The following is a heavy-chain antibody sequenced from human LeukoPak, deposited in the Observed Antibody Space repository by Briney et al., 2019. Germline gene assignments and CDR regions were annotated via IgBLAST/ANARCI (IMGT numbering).Heavy chain of an antibody. CDR2: ISSSSSTI. V-gene: IGHV3-48*04. Sequence: PGGSLRLSCAASGFTFSSYSVNWVRQAPGKGLEWVSYISSSSSTIYYADSVKGRFTISRDNSKNTLYLQMNSLRAEDTAVYYCARDWGTSSLYLVNWGQGTLVTVSS. CDR3: ARDWGTSSLYLVN. CDR1: GFTFSSYS. J-gene: IGHJ4*02. D-gene: IGHD6-6*01.